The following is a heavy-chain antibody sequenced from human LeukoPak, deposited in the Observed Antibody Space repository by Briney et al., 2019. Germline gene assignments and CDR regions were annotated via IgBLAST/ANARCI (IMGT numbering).Heavy chain of an antibody. J-gene: IGHJ4*02. D-gene: IGHD6-13*01. CDR3: ASRGDRIAAAGYYFDY. CDR2: IIPIFGTA. V-gene: IGHV1-69*13. Sequence: SVKVSCKASGGTFSSYAISWVRQAPGQGLEWLGGIIPIFGTANYAQKFQGRVTITADESTSTAYMELSNLRSEDTAVYCCASRGDRIAAAGYYFDYWGQGTLVTVSS. CDR1: GGTFSSYA.